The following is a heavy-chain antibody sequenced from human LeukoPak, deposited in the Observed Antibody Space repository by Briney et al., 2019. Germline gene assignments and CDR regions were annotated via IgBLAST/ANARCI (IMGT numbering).Heavy chain of an antibody. V-gene: IGHV5-51*01. CDR2: IYPGDSDT. J-gene: IGHJ5*02. D-gene: IGHD2-2*01. CDR3: ARSLGYCSSTSCLNWFDP. CDR1: GYSFTSYW. Sequence: SGESLKISCKGSGYSFTSYWIGWVRQMPGKGLEWMGIIYPGDSDTRYSPSFRGQVTISADKSISTAYLQWSSLKASDTAMYYCARSLGYCSSTSCLNWFDPWGQGTLVTVSS.